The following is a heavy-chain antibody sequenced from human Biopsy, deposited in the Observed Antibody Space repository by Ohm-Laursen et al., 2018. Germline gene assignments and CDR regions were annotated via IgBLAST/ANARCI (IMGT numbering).Heavy chain of an antibody. CDR1: GYIFTSFG. CDR2: VSTYNGNT. D-gene: IGHD3-16*02. Sequence: SSVKVSCKGSGYIFTSFGVSWVRQAPGHGLEWMGWVSTYNGNTEYEQKFQGRVTMTTDTSTSTVYMELTSLRSDDTAVYYCARGEVTFGELIVSLDSWGQGTLVTVSS. CDR3: ARGEVTFGELIVSLDS. V-gene: IGHV1-18*01. J-gene: IGHJ4*02.